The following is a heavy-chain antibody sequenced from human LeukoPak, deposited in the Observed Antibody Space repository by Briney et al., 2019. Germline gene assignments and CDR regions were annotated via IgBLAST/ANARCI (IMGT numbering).Heavy chain of an antibody. J-gene: IGHJ4*02. V-gene: IGHV4-34*01. D-gene: IGHD2-2*02. CDR2: INHSGST. Sequence: SETLSLTCAVYGGSFSGYYWSWIRQPPGKGLEWIGEINHSGSTNYNPSLKSRVTISVDTSKNQFSLKLSSVTAADTAVYCCARRYPPYDYWGQGTLVTVSS. CDR3: ARRYPPYDY. CDR1: GGSFSGYY.